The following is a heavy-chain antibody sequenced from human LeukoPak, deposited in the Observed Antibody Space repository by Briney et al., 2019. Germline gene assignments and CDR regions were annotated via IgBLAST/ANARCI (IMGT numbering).Heavy chain of an antibody. CDR3: ASHPLTLRAAIFDY. CDR1: GYTFTSYA. CDR2: INTNTGNP. J-gene: IGHJ4*02. V-gene: IGHV7-4-1*02. Sequence: GASVKVSCKASGYTFTSYAMNWVRQAPGQGLEWMGWINTNTGNPTYAQGFTGRFVFSLDTSVSTAYLQISSLKAEDTAVYYCASHPLTLRAAIFDYWGQGTLVTVSS. D-gene: IGHD2-2*01.